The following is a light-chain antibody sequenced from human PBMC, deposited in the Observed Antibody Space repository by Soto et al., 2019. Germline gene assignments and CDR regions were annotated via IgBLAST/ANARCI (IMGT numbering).Light chain of an antibody. Sequence: QSVLTQPPSASGTPGQRVTISCSGSSSNIGSYYVYWYQQLPGTAPKLLIYSNNQRPSAVPDRCSGSKSGTSAALAISGLRYDDEADYYCAAWDDSLSGYVFGTGTKLTVL. J-gene: IGLJ1*01. CDR3: AAWDDSLSGYV. CDR1: SSNIGSYY. CDR2: SNN. V-gene: IGLV1-47*02.